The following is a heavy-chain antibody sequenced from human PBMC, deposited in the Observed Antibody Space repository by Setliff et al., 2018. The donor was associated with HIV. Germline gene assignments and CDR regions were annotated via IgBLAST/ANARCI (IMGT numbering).Heavy chain of an antibody. CDR3: ARGTAYYNFWSGYSQDYYYYMDV. CDR1: GGPFSSSSYY. J-gene: IGHJ6*03. CDR2: INHSGST. D-gene: IGHD3-3*01. V-gene: IGHV4-39*07. Sequence: NPSETLSLTCTVSGGPFSSSSYYWSWIRQSPGKGLEWIGEINHSGSTKYNPSLKSRVTISVDTSKNQFSLKLSSVTAADTAVYYCARGTAYYNFWSGYSQDYYYYMDVWGKGTTVTVSS.